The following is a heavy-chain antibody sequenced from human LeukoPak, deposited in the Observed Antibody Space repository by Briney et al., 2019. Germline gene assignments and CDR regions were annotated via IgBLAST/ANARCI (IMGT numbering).Heavy chain of an antibody. Sequence: PSETLSLTCTVSGGSISSYYWSWIRQPAGKGLEWIGRIYTSGSTNYNPSLKSRVTMSVDTSKNQFSLKLSSVTAADTAVYYCARGVVTETYYYMDVWGKGTTVTVSS. V-gene: IGHV4-4*07. CDR1: GGSISSYY. D-gene: IGHD4-23*01. CDR3: ARGVVTETYYYMDV. J-gene: IGHJ6*03. CDR2: IYTSGST.